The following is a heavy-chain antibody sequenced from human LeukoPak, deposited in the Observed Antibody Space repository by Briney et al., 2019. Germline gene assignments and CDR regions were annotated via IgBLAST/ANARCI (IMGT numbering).Heavy chain of an antibody. Sequence: GGALRLSCAASGFTFSSYEMNWVRQAPGKGLEGVSYISSSGRTIYYADSMRGRFTISRDNAKNSLYLQMNSLRAEDTAVYYCARENPYYYDSSGPFAYWGQGTLVTVSS. D-gene: IGHD3-22*01. CDR1: GFTFSSYE. J-gene: IGHJ4*02. CDR3: ARENPYYYDSSGPFAY. CDR2: ISSSGRTI. V-gene: IGHV3-48*03.